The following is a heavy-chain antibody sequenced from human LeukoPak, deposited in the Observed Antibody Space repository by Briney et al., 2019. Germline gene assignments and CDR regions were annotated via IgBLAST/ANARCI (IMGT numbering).Heavy chain of an antibody. V-gene: IGHV3-7*01. CDR3: ARCDSSSWDNWFDP. D-gene: IGHD6-13*01. CDR1: GFTFSSYW. J-gene: IGHJ5*02. CDR2: IKQDGSEK. Sequence: GGSLRLSCAASGFTFSSYWMSWVRQAPGKGLEWVANIKQDGSEKYYVDSVKGRFTISRDNAKNSLYLQMNSLRAEDTAVYYCARCDSSSWDNWFDPWGQGTLVTVS.